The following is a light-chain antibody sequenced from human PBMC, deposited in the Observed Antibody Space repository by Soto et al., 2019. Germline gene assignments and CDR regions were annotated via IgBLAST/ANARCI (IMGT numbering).Light chain of an antibody. CDR3: MQALQTPA. CDR1: QSLMQSNRNNY. J-gene: IGKJ1*01. CDR2: FGS. Sequence: DTVMTQSPLSLPVNPGEPASISCRSSQSLMQSNRNNYLNWYLQKPGQSPQLLIYFGSTRASGVPDRFSGSGSGTDFTLKISRVEAEDVGVYYCMQALQTPAFGPGTKVDIK. V-gene: IGKV2-28*01.